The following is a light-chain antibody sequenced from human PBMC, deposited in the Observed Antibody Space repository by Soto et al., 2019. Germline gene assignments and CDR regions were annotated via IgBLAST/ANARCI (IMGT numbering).Light chain of an antibody. CDR2: AAS. CDR1: QSISSY. V-gene: IGKV1-39*01. CDR3: RQSYSTPRT. J-gene: IGKJ1*01. Sequence: DIQMTQSPSSLSASVGDRVTITCRASQSISSYLNWYQQKPGKAPKLLIYAASSLQSGVPSRFSGSGSGTDFTLTISSLQPEDFPTYYCRQSYSTPRTFGQGTKVDIK.